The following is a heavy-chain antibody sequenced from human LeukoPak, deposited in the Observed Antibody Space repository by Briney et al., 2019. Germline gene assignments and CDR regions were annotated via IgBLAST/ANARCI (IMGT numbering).Heavy chain of an antibody. J-gene: IGHJ4*02. V-gene: IGHV1-2*02. CDR2: INPNSGDT. Sequence: GASVKVSCKASGYTFSAYYMHWVRQAPGQGLEWVGWINPNSGDTDYAQNFQGRVTMTSDTSINTAFMDLGSLRSDDTAIFYCARGDLLSHPSPPEYYFDYWGQGTLVTVSS. CDR3: ARGDLLSHPSPPEYYFDY. D-gene: IGHD3-3*01. CDR1: GYTFSAYY.